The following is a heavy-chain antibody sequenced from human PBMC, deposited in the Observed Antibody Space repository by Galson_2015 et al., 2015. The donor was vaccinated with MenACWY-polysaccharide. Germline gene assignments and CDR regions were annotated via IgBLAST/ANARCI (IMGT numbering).Heavy chain of an antibody. CDR1: GASLGGNP. J-gene: IGHJ4*02. Sequence: SVRASCKAFGASLGGNPTAGGGQAPGQGLGGWGRFFPFATRENYQRKFQGRAPISPAQSINPVFMQLTSLTSDDTAVYFCARVDCSGGHCYFAYWGQGTLVTVSS. CDR3: ARVDCSGGHCYFAY. V-gene: IGHV1-69*02. CDR2: FFPFATRE. D-gene: IGHD2-15*01.